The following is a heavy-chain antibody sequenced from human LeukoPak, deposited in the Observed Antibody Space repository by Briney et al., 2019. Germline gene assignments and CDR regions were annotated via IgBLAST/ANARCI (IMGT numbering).Heavy chain of an antibody. V-gene: IGHV3-21*01. CDR1: GFTFSTYT. Sequence: GGSLRLSCAASGFTFSTYTMSWVRQAPGKGLEWVSSISGSGSDIYYADSVKGRLTVSRDNAKNSLYLQMNSLSAEDTAVYYCARGAYSFGPDDYWGQGTLVPVSS. CDR2: ISGSGSDI. CDR3: ARGAYSFGPDDY. J-gene: IGHJ4*02. D-gene: IGHD5-18*01.